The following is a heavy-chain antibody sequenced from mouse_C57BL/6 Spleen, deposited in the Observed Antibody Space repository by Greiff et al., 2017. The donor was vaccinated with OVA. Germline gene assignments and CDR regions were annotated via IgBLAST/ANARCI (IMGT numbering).Heavy chain of an antibody. Sequence: VQLQQPGAELVRPGSSVKLSCKASGYTFTSYWMDWVKQRPGQGLEWIGNIYPSDSETHYNQKFKDKATLTVDKSSSTAYMQLSSLTSEDSAVYYCARSGVMGYYYAMDYWGQGTSVTVSS. CDR3: ARSGVMGYYYAMDY. CDR2: IYPSDSET. D-gene: IGHD2-2*01. J-gene: IGHJ4*01. V-gene: IGHV1-61*01. CDR1: GYTFTSYW.